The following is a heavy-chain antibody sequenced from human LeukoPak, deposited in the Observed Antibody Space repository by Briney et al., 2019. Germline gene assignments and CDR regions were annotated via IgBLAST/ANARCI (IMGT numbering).Heavy chain of an antibody. V-gene: IGHV3-23*01. D-gene: IGHD7-27*01. CDR2: IRVNDET. Sequence: PGGSLRLSCAASGFTFSNYAMNWVRQAPGKGLEWASGIRVNDETYYADSVKGRFTISRDNSENTLYLQMGGLRAEDTAVYYCAKGTGDMGYYFDRWGQGTLVTVSS. CDR3: AKGTGDMGYYFDR. J-gene: IGHJ4*02. CDR1: GFTFSNYA.